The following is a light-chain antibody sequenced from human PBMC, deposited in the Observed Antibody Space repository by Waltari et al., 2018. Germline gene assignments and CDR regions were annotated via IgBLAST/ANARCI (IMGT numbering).Light chain of an antibody. CDR2: AAS. CDR1: QSISSY. CDR3: QQSYSTPRWT. V-gene: IGKV1-39*01. Sequence: DIQMTQSPSSLSASVGDRVTITCRASQSISSYVNWYQQKPGKAPKLLIYAASSLQSGVPPRFRGSGSGTDFTLTISSLQPEDFATYYCQQSYSTPRWTFGQGTKVEIK. J-gene: IGKJ1*01.